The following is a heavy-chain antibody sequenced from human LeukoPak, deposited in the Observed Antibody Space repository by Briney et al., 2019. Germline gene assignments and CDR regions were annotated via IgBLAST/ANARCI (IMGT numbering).Heavy chain of an antibody. V-gene: IGHV5-51*01. CDR3: ASTTDYDSSGQGAFDI. Sequence: GESLKISCKGSGYSFTSYWNGWVRQMPGKGLEWMGIIYPGDSDTRYSPSFQGQVTISADKSISTAYLQWSSLKASDTAMYYCASTTDYDSSGQGAFDIWGQGTMVTASS. CDR1: GYSFTSYW. D-gene: IGHD3-22*01. J-gene: IGHJ3*02. CDR2: IYPGDSDT.